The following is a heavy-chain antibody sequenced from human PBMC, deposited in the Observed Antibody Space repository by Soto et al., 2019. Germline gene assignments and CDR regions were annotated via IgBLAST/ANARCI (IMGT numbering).Heavy chain of an antibody. Sequence: QVQLVESGGGVVQPGRSLRLSCAASGFTFSSYAMHWVRQAPGKGLEWVAVRSYDGSNKYYADSVKGRFTISRDNSKTSLYLQLNSVRAEDTAVYYCAREKSYEIAAADHFDYWGQGTLVTVSS. CDR3: AREKSYEIAAADHFDY. CDR1: GFTFSSYA. J-gene: IGHJ4*02. D-gene: IGHD6-13*01. CDR2: RSYDGSNK. V-gene: IGHV3-30-3*01.